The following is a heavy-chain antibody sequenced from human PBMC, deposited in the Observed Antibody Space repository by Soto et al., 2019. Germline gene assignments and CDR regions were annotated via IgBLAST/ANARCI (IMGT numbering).Heavy chain of an antibody. CDR3: ARGVSVGHLGELFPLDY. D-gene: IGHD3-16*01. CDR2: MNPNSGNT. Sequence: GASVKVSCKASGYTFTSYDINWVRQATGQGLEWMGWMNPNSGNTGYAQKFQGRVTMTRNTSISTAYMELSSLRSEDTAVYYCARGVSVGHLGELFPLDYWGQGTLVTVSS. J-gene: IGHJ4*02. CDR1: GYTFTSYD. V-gene: IGHV1-8*01.